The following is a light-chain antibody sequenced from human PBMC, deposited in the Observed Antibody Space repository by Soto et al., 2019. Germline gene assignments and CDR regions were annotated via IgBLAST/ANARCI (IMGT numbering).Light chain of an antibody. J-gene: IGKJ4*01. Sequence: EIVLTQSPATLSLSPGERATLSCRSSQSDSSYLAWYQQKPGQAPRLLIHDASNRATGIPARFSGSGSGTDFTLTISSLEPVDFAVYYCQLRSNWPPLTFGGGNKVEIK. CDR2: DAS. CDR3: QLRSNWPPLT. CDR1: QSDSSY. V-gene: IGKV3-11*01.